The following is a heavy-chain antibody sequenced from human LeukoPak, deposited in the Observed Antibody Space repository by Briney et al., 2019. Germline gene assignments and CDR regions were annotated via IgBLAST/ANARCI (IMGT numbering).Heavy chain of an antibody. Sequence: ASVKVSCKASGYAFTSYGISWVRQAPGQGLEWMGWVTAYSGYTNYAQKLQGRVTMTTDTSTSTAYMELRSLKSDDTAVYYCARDSPVHSSTCDYWGQGTLVTVSS. V-gene: IGHV1-18*01. D-gene: IGHD6-13*01. CDR1: GYAFTSYG. CDR2: VTAYSGYT. J-gene: IGHJ4*02. CDR3: ARDSPVHSSTCDY.